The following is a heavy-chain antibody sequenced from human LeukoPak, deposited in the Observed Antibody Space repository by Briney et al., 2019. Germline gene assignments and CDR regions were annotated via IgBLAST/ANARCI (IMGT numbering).Heavy chain of an antibody. CDR3: AKDGDYDSSGYTSHAFDI. CDR2: ISGSGGST. V-gene: IGHV3-23*01. D-gene: IGHD3-22*01. Sequence: PGGSLRLSCAASGFTFSSYAMSWVRQAPGKGLEWVSAISGSGGSTYYADSVKGRFTISRDNSKNTLYLQMNSLRAEDAAVYYCAKDGDYDSSGYTSHAFDIWGQGTMVTVSS. J-gene: IGHJ3*02. CDR1: GFTFSSYA.